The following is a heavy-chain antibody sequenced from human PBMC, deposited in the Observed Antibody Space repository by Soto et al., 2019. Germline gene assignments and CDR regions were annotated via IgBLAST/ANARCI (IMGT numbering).Heavy chain of an antibody. CDR1: RASIYTYS. Sequence: SETLSLTCTVSRASIYTYSWTWIRQPAGKGLQWIGHIYSSGSANYSPSLKSRVSMSVDSSKNQISLKLSSVTAADTAVYYCATIVGANDYWGPGTLVTVSS. CDR3: ATIVGANDY. D-gene: IGHD1-26*01. J-gene: IGHJ4*02. V-gene: IGHV4-4*07. CDR2: IYSSGSA.